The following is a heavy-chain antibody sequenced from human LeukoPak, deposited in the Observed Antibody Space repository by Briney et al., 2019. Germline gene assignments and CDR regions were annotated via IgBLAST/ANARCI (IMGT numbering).Heavy chain of an antibody. CDR2: IYHSGST. D-gene: IGHD5-18*01. Sequence: PSGTLSLTCAVSGGSIKSNNWWSWVRQPPGEGLEWIGEIYHSGSTNYNPSLESRVTISVDTSKNQLSLKLSSVTAAETAVYYCARHDAGGYSYGFDYWGQGTLVIVSS. V-gene: IGHV4-4*02. CDR1: GGSIKSNNW. J-gene: IGHJ4*02. CDR3: ARHDAGGYSYGFDY.